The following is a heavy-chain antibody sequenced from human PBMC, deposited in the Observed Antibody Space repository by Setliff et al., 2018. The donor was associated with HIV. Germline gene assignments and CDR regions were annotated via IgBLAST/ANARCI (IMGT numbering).Heavy chain of an antibody. J-gene: IGHJ6*03. D-gene: IGHD6-19*01. Sequence: NPSETLSLTCTVSGGSISSDGYYWGWIRQPPGKGLEWIGNIYYSGSTYYNPSLKSRVTISVDTSKNHFSLKLTSVTAADTAVYYCARAGAIPSWAVSGLSYYYYMDVWGKGTTVTVSS. CDR2: IYYSGST. V-gene: IGHV4-39*02. CDR1: GGSISSDGYY. CDR3: ARAGAIPSWAVSGLSYYYYMDV.